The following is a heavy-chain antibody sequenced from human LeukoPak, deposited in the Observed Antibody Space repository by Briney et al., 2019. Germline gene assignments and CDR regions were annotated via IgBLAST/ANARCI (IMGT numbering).Heavy chain of an antibody. CDR2: INHSGST. J-gene: IGHJ4*02. CDR1: GGSFSGYY. V-gene: IGHV4-34*01. Sequence: PSETLSLTCAVYGGSFSGYYWSWIRQPPGKGLEWIGEINHSGSTNYNPSLKSRVTISVDTSKNQFSLKLSSVTAADTAVYYCARLDGELSYDYWGQGTLVTVSS. D-gene: IGHD5-18*01. CDR3: ARLDGELSYDY.